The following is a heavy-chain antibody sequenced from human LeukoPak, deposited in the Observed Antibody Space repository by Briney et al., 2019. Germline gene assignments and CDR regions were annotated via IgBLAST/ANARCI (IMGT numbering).Heavy chain of an antibody. CDR1: GFTFSSYS. CDR2: ISSSSSYI. Sequence: GGSLRLSCAASGFTFSSYSMNWVRQAPGKGLEWVSSISSSSSYIYYADSVKGRFTISRDNAKSTVSLQMNSLRPEDTAVYYCARDYYYAVDVWGQGTTVTVSS. J-gene: IGHJ6*02. V-gene: IGHV3-21*01. CDR3: ARDYYYAVDV.